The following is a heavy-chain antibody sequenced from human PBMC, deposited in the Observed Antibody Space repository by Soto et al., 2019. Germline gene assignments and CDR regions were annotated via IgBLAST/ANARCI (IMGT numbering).Heavy chain of an antibody. D-gene: IGHD3-3*01. J-gene: IGHJ5*02. CDR3: ARASKFTIDYDFWSGYQNWFDP. Sequence: ASVKVSCKASGGTFSSYAISWVRQAPGQGLEWMGGIIPIFGTANYAQKFQGRVTITADESTSTAYMELSSLRSEDTAVYYCARASKFTIDYDFWSGYQNWFDPWGQGTLVTVSS. V-gene: IGHV1-69*13. CDR1: GGTFSSYA. CDR2: IIPIFGTA.